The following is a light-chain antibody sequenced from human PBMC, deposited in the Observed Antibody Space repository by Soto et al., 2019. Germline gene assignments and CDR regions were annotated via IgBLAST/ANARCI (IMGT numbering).Light chain of an antibody. V-gene: IGLV2-11*01. CDR2: DVT. Sequence: QSALTQPRSVSGSPGQSVTISCTGTSSDVGNYNYVSWYQQHPGKAPKLMIHDVTKRPSGVPDRFSGSKSGNTASLIISGLQAEDEADYYCCSYAGSYTWVFGGGTKLTVL. CDR1: SSDVGNYNY. CDR3: CSYAGSYTWV. J-gene: IGLJ3*02.